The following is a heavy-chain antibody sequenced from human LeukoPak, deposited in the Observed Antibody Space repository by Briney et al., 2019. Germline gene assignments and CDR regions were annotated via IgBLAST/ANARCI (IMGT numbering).Heavy chain of an antibody. J-gene: IGHJ6*02. D-gene: IGHD3-10*01. V-gene: IGHV4-34*01. CDR2: IKHSGST. CDR3: ASITMVRGNLYGMDV. Sequence: SETLSLTCAVYGGSFSGYYWSWIRQPPGKGLEGIGEIKHSGSTNYNPSLKSRVTISVDTSKHQFSLKLSSVTAADTAEYYCASITMVRGNLYGMDVWGQGTTVTVSS. CDR1: GGSFSGYY.